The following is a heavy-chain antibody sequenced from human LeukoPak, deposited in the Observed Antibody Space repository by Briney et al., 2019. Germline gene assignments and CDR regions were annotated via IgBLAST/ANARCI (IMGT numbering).Heavy chain of an antibody. Sequence: SETLSLTCAVYGGSFSGYYWSWIRQPPGKGLEWIGEINHSGSTNYNPSLKSRVTISVDTSKNQFSLKLSSVTAADTAVYYCARGGYDSWSGYYKMNWFDPWGQGTLVTVSS. D-gene: IGHD3-3*01. CDR3: ARGGYDSWSGYYKMNWFDP. V-gene: IGHV4-34*01. J-gene: IGHJ5*02. CDR2: INHSGST. CDR1: GGSFSGYY.